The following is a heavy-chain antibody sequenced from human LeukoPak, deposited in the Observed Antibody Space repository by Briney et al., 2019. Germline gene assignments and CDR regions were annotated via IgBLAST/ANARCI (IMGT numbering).Heavy chain of an antibody. V-gene: IGHV1-46*01. CDR3: ARDYHGSGSLTTFDY. CDR1: GYTFTNFY. Sequence: ASVKVSCKASGYTFTNFYMHWVRRVPGQGLEWMGIINPRGGSASSAQKFQGRVTLTRDTSTSTVYMELSRLRSEDTALYYCARDYHGSGSLTTFDYWGQGTLVTVSS. D-gene: IGHD3-10*01. J-gene: IGHJ4*02. CDR2: INPRGGSA.